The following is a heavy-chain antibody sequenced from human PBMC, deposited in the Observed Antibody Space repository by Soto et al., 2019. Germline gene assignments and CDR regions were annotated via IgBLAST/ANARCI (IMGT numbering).Heavy chain of an antibody. CDR2: IPQEGSDG. CDR1: GFTLSMYS. V-gene: IGHV3-7*03. J-gene: IGHJ6*02. D-gene: IGHD2-21*02. Sequence: PWGSLRLSCEVSGFTLSMYSMSWVRQAPGKGLEWVAKIPQEGSDGHYVDSVKGRFTISRDNAKNSVYLQMNSLRADDTAVYYCARDQLILRARDFFYGSDVWGQGAKVTVSS. CDR3: ARDQLILRARDFFYGSDV.